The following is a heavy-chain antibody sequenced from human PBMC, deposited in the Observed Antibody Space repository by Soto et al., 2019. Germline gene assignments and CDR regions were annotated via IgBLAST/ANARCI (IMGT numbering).Heavy chain of an antibody. Sequence: QVQLQQWGAGLLKPSETLSLTCAVYGGSFSGYYWSWIRQPPGKGLEWIGEINHSGSTNYNPSLKSRVTISVDTSKNQFSLKLSSVTAADTAVYYCAREIDGDPLDSWGQGTLVTVSS. CDR3: AREIDGDPLDS. CDR1: GGSFSGYY. CDR2: INHSGST. V-gene: IGHV4-34*01. J-gene: IGHJ4*02. D-gene: IGHD4-17*01.